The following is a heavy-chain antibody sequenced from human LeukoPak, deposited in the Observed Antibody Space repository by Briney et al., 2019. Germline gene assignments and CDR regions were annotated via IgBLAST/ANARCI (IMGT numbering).Heavy chain of an antibody. V-gene: IGHV1-18*01. CDR2: ISAYNGNT. CDR1: GYTFTSYG. J-gene: IGHJ6*02. D-gene: IGHD3-10*01. Sequence: ASVKVSCKASGYTFTSYGISWVRQAPGQGLEWMGWISAYNGNTNYAQKLQGRVTMTTDTSTSTAYMELRSRRSDDTAVYYCASGDGFGEDLGMDVWGQGTTVTVSS. CDR3: ASGDGFGEDLGMDV.